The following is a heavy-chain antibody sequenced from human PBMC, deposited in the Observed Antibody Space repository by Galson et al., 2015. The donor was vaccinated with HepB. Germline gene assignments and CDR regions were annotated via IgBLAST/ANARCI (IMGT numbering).Heavy chain of an antibody. CDR1: GFTFSSYG. J-gene: IGHJ5*02. CDR3: ARDGLIAAAGTGWFDP. Sequence: SLRLSCAASGFTFSSYGMHWVRQAPGKGLEWVAVIWYDGSNKYYADSVKGRFTISRDNSKNTLYLQMNSLRAEDTAVYYCARDGLIAAAGTGWFDPWGQGTLVTVSS. CDR2: IWYDGSNK. V-gene: IGHV3-33*01. D-gene: IGHD6-13*01.